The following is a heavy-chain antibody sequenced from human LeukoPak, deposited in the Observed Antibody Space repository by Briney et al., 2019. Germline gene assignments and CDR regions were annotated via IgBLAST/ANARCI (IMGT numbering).Heavy chain of an antibody. J-gene: IGHJ5*02. CDR2: INWNGGST. D-gene: IGHD3-10*01. Sequence: PGGSLRLSCAASGFTFDDYGMSWVRQAPGKGLEWVSGINWNGGSTGYADSVKSRFTTSRDNAKNSLYLQMDSLRAEDTALYYCARDLRRGLYYYGSGVNWFDPWGHRTLVTVSS. CDR3: ARDLRRGLYYYGSGVNWFDP. CDR1: GFTFDDYG. V-gene: IGHV3-20*04.